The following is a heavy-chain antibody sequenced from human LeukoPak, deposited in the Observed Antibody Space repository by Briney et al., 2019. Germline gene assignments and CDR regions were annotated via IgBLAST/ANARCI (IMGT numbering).Heavy chain of an antibody. CDR1: GFTFSSNW. Sequence: GGSLRLSCADSGFTFSSNWMHWVRLAPGKGLVWVSRIASDGSSTDYADSVRGRFTISRDNAKNTLYLQMNSLRAEDTAVYYCTSARYGGNSDYWGQGTLVTVSS. J-gene: IGHJ4*02. V-gene: IGHV3-74*01. CDR3: TSARYGGNSDY. CDR2: IASDGSST. D-gene: IGHD4-23*01.